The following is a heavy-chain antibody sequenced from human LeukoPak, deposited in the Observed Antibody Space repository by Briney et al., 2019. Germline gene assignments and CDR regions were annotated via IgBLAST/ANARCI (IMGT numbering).Heavy chain of an antibody. J-gene: IGHJ4*02. V-gene: IGHV3-48*02. Sequence: GGSLGLSCAASGFSFSSENMNWVRQAPGKGPEWLSYISGSGSPVSYADSVKGRFTISRDNAKNLLSLHMISLRDEDTAVYYCARGLGSSWFYRWGQGTLVTVSS. CDR3: ARGLGSSWFYR. D-gene: IGHD6-13*01. CDR1: GFSFSSEN. CDR2: ISGSGSPV.